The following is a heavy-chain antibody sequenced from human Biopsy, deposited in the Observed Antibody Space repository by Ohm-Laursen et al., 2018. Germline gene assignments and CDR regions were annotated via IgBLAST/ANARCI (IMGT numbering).Heavy chain of an antibody. CDR2: TFYRAKWYT. Sequence: SQTLSLTCAISGDSVSSNRAAWNWIRQSPSGGLEWLGRTFYRAKWYTDFAVSVKSRITLTPDPSTNQFSLQLNYVTPDDTAVYYCARSGSDSLNYYFDFWGQGTLVTVSS. CDR3: ARSGSDSLNYYFDF. CDR1: GDSVSSNRAA. D-gene: IGHD2-21*02. J-gene: IGHJ4*02. V-gene: IGHV6-1*01.